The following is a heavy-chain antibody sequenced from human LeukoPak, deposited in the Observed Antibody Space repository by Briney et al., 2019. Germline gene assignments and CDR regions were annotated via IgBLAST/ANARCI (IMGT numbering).Heavy chain of an antibody. D-gene: IGHD3-10*01. CDR2: ISGSGGST. CDR3: ARESGALGAFDI. J-gene: IGHJ3*02. CDR1: GFTVSSNY. V-gene: IGHV3-53*01. Sequence: PGGSLRLSCAASGFTVSSNYMSWVRQAPGKGLEWVSAISGSGGSTYYADSVKGRFTISRDNAKNLLYLQMNSLRDEDTAVYYCARESGALGAFDIWGQGTMVTVSS.